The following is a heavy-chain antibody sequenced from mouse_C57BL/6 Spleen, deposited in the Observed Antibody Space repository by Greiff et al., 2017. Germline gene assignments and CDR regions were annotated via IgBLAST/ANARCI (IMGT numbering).Heavy chain of an antibody. J-gene: IGHJ2*01. D-gene: IGHD2-1*01. V-gene: IGHV1-55*01. CDR1: GYTFTSYW. CDR3: ERDYGKG. CDR2: IYPGSGST. Sequence: QVQLQQPGAELVKPGASVKMSCKASGYTFTSYWITWVKQSPGQGLEWIGDIYPGSGSTNYNEKFKSKVTLTVDTSYSTAYMQLSSLTSEDSAVYYCERDYGKGWGQGTTLTVSS.